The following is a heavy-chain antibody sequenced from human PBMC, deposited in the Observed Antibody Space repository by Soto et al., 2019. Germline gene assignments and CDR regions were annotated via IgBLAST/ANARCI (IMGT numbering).Heavy chain of an antibody. D-gene: IGHD3-22*01. J-gene: IGHJ3*02. CDR2: ISSSSSYI. CDR3: ARYYDSSDAFDI. Sequence: GGSLRLSCAAPGFTFSSYSMNWVRQAPGKGLEWVSSISSSSSYIYYADSVKGRFTISRDNAKNSLYLQMNSLRAEDTAVYYCARYYDSSDAFDIWGQGTMVTDSS. V-gene: IGHV3-21*01. CDR1: GFTFSSYS.